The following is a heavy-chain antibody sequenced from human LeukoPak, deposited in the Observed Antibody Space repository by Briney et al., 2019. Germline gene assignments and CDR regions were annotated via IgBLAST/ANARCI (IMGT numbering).Heavy chain of an antibody. V-gene: IGHV3-53*01. CDR1: GFTVSNNY. CDR3: VRKNRDFNAAFDI. CDR2: SYSDSNT. J-gene: IGHJ3*02. D-gene: IGHD1-14*01. Sequence: PGGSLRLSCTASGFTVSNNYMIWVRQAPGKGLVWVSISYSDSNTNYADSVKGRFTISRDTSQNTLSPQMNSLRAEDTAVYYCVRKNRDFNAAFDIWGQGTVVTVSS.